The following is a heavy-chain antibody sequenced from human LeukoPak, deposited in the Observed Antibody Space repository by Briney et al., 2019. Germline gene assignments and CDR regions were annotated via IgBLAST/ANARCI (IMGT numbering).Heavy chain of an antibody. CDR3: ARGLSGTGDQ. V-gene: IGHV1-69*04. CDR2: IIPILGIA. D-gene: IGHD1-1*01. J-gene: IGHJ4*02. CDR1: GGTFSSYA. Sequence: ASVKVSCKASGGTFSSYAISWVRQAPGQGLEWMGRIIPILGIANYAQKFQGRVTITADESTSTAYMEQSSLRYEDTAVYYCARGLSGTGDQWGQGTLVTVSS.